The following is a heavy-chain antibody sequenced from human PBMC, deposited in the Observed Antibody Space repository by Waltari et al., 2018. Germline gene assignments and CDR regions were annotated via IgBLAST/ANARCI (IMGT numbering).Heavy chain of an antibody. CDR3: ATYIGASVGSAAYDV. V-gene: IGHV4-39*01. D-gene: IGHD5-12*01. Sequence: CTRQPQAQGVEWIGIMSYSGATYSTPSVKSRVTISRDTSKNQLSLRLGSVTAADTAVYYCATYIGASVGSAAYDVWGQGTLVTVSA. J-gene: IGHJ3*01. CDR2: MSYSGAT.